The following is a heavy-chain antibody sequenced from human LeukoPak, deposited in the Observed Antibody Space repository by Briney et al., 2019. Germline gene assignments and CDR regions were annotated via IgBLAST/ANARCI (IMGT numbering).Heavy chain of an antibody. CDR3: ARASLLITIPYFDL. J-gene: IGHJ2*01. CDR2: IYYSGST. D-gene: IGHD3-10*01. CDR1: GGSISSGDYY. V-gene: IGHV4-30-4*08. Sequence: PSETLSLTCTVSGGSISSGDYYWSWIRQPPGKGLEWIGYIYYSGSTYYNPSLKSRVTISVDTSKNQFSLKLSSVTAADTAVYYCARASLLITIPYFDLWGRGTLVTVSS.